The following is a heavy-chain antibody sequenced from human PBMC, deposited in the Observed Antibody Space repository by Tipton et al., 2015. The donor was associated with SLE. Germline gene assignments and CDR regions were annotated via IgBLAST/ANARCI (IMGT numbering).Heavy chain of an antibody. CDR2: ISGPGDSI. CDR3: ARDPRNKGFDP. V-gene: IGHV3-11*04. CDR1: GFTLSDYY. J-gene: IGHJ5*02. Sequence: QLVQSGGGLVEPGGSLRLSCAASGFTLSDYYMAWIRQAPGKGLEWISFISGPGDSIFSADSVKGRFTTSRDNAKNSLYLQMNSLRAEDTAVYYCARDPRNKGFDPWGQGTLVTVSS. D-gene: IGHD1/OR15-1a*01.